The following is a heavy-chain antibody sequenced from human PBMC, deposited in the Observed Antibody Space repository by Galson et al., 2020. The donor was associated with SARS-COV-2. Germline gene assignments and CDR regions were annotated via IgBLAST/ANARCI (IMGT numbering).Heavy chain of an antibody. CDR2: IYYSGST. CDR1: GGSISSYY. Sequence: SETLSLTCTVSGGSISSYYWSWIRQPPGKGLEWIGYIYYSGSTNYNPSLKSRVTISVDTSKNQFSLKLSSVTAADTAVYYCARGEDWVGYYYYMDVWGKGTTVTVSS. J-gene: IGHJ6*03. CDR3: ARGEDWVGYYYYMDV. V-gene: IGHV4-59*01. D-gene: IGHD3-9*01.